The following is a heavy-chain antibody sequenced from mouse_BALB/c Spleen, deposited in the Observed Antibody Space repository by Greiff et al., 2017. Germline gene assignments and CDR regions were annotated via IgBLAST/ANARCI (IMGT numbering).Heavy chain of an antibody. CDR3: AREGLRRHFDY. J-gene: IGHJ2*01. V-gene: IGHV5-6-5*01. CDR1: GFTFSSYA. D-gene: IGHD2-2*01. CDR2: ISSGGST. Sequence: EVKLMESGGGLVKPGGSLKLSCAASGFTFSSYAMSWVRQTPEKRLEWVASISSGGSTYYPDSVKGRFTISRDNARNILYLQMSSLRSEDTAMYYCAREGLRRHFDYWGQGTTLTVSS.